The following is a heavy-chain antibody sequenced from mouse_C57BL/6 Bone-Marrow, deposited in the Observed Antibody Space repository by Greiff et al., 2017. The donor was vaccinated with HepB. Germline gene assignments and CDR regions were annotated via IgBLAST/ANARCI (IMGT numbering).Heavy chain of an antibody. CDR1: GYTFTSYW. CDR3: ARGGLTGTLYWYFDV. Sequence: QVQLQQPGAELVMPGASVQLSCKASGYTFTSYWMHWVKQRPGQGLEWIGEIDPSDSYTNYNQKFKGKSTLTVDKSSSTAYMQLSSLTSEDSAVYYCARGGLTGTLYWYFDVWGTGTTVTVSS. D-gene: IGHD4-1*01. CDR2: IDPSDSYT. J-gene: IGHJ1*03. V-gene: IGHV1-69*01.